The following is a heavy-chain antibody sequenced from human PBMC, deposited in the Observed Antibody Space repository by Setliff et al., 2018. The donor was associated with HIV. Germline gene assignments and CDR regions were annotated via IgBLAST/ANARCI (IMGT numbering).Heavy chain of an antibody. CDR1: GYTFTSYG. D-gene: IGHD6-19*01. CDR3: ARYASYTSDWREAFDF. V-gene: IGHV1-18*01. J-gene: IGHJ3*01. CDR2: ISAYNGNT. Sequence: ASVKVSCKASGYTFTSYGISWVRQAPGQGLEWMGWISAYNGNTNYAQKFQARVTMTIDSSTTTAYMELRSLRADDTALYYCARYASYTSDWREAFDFWGQGTMVTVSS.